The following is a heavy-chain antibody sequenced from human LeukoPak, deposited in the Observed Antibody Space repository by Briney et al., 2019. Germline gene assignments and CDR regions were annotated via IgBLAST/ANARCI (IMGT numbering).Heavy chain of an antibody. J-gene: IGHJ4*02. Sequence: GGSLRLSCAASGFTFSSYSMNWVRQAPGKGLEWISYISTSSNTIYYAHSVKGRFTISRDNAKNSLYLQMNSLRVEDTAVFYCARDQYDTWSRRGNFDSWGQGTLVIVSS. D-gene: IGHD3-3*01. CDR3: ARDQYDTWSRRGNFDS. CDR1: GFTFSSYS. V-gene: IGHV3-48*01. CDR2: ISTSSNTI.